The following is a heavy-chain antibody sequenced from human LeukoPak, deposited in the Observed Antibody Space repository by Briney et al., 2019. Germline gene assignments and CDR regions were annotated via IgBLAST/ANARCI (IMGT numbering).Heavy chain of an antibody. V-gene: IGHV4-39*01. CDR3: ARHPPSFWSGYYGFDY. Sequence: PSETLSLTCTVSGGSISSSSYSWGWIRQPPGKGLEWIGSIYYSGSTYYNPSLKSRVTISVDTSKNQFSLKLSSVTAVDTAVYYCARHPPSFWSGYYGFDYWGQGTLVTVSS. CDR1: GGSISSSSYS. D-gene: IGHD3-3*01. CDR2: IYYSGST. J-gene: IGHJ4*02.